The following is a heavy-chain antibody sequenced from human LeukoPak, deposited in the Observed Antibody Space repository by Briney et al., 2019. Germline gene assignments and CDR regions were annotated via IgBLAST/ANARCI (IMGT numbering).Heavy chain of an antibody. D-gene: IGHD4-17*01. Sequence: GGSLRLPCAASGFTFSSYWMSWVRQAPGKGLEWVADIKQDGSEKYYVDSVKGRFTISRDNAKNSLYLQMNSLRAEDTAVYYCAREGDYGDYVDYWGQGTLVTVSS. V-gene: IGHV3-7*01. CDR3: AREGDYGDYVDY. CDR2: IKQDGSEK. J-gene: IGHJ4*02. CDR1: GFTFSSYW.